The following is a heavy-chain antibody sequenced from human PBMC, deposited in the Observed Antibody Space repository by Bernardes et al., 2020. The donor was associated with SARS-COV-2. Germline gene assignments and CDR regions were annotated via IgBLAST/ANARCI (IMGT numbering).Heavy chain of an antibody. CDR1: GFTFSSYS. CDR3: ARGGKTGSDYLDY. V-gene: IGHV3-48*02. CDR2: IRMTSGTI. J-gene: IGHJ4*02. Sequence: GSLRLSCEVSGFTFSSYSMHWVRQAPGKGLEWISYIRMTSGTIFYADSVKGRFTISRDNAKSSLYLQMNSLRDEDTAVYYCARGGKTGSDYLDYWGQGTLVTVSS. D-gene: IGHD3-10*01.